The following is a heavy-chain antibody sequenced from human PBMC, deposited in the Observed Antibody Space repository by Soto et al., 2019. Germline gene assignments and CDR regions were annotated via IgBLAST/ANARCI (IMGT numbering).Heavy chain of an antibody. D-gene: IGHD5-12*01. CDR3: ARDRVDIVATVPLGYFVD. CDR1: GGSISSGGYY. CDR2: IYYSGST. Sequence: SETLSLTCTVSGGSISSGGYYWSWIRQHPGKGLEWIGYIYYSGSTYYNPSLKSRVTISVDTSKNQFSLKLSSVTAADTAVYYCARDRVDIVATVPLGYFVDWGQGTLVNVFS. V-gene: IGHV4-31*03. J-gene: IGHJ4*02.